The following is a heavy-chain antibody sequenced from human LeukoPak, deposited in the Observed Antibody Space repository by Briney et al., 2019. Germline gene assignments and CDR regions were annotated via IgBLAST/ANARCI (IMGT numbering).Heavy chain of an antibody. D-gene: IGHD6-19*01. CDR3: AKMVHTEQWLVPFDY. CDR2: ISGSGGST. Sequence: PGGSLRLSCAASGFTFSNFAMNWVRQAPGKGLEWVSTISGSGGSTYYADSVKGGFTISRDNSKNTLYLQMNSLRAEDTAVYYCAKMVHTEQWLVPFDYWGQGTLVTVSS. CDR1: GFTFSNFA. J-gene: IGHJ4*02. V-gene: IGHV3-23*01.